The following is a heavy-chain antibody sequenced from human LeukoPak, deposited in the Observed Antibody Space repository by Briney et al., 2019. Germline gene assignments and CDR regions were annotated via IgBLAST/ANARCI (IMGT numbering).Heavy chain of an antibody. Sequence: GGSLRLSCAASGFTFRTNAMSWVRQAPGKGLEWVASMTNSGGNTYYADSVKGRCTISSDTSKNTLYLQMNSLRAEDTAVYYCAKDRTSQYNFLSGSDTQLYYYYLDVWGEGTTVTVSS. CDR1: GFTFRTNA. CDR2: MTNSGGNT. J-gene: IGHJ6*03. CDR3: AKDRTSQYNFLSGSDTQLYYYYLDV. V-gene: IGHV3-23*01. D-gene: IGHD3-3*01.